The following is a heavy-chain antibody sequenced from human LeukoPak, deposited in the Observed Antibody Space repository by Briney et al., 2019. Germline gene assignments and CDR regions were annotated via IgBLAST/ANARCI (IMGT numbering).Heavy chain of an antibody. CDR2: IYYSGST. Sequence: ASETLSLTCSVSGDSVSNHHWSWIRQPPGKGLEWIAYIYYSGSTNYNPSLKSRISTSLDTSKNQFSLRVRYVTAADTAVYYCAKVGAAAVSTFYYYYYMDVWGKGTTVTVSS. CDR3: AKVGAAAVSTFYYYYYMDV. D-gene: IGHD6-13*01. J-gene: IGHJ6*03. CDR1: GDSVSNHH. V-gene: IGHV4-59*02.